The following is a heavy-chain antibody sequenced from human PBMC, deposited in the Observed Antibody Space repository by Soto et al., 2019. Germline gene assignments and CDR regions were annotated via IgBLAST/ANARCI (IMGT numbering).Heavy chain of an antibody. CDR3: ARDREGGYEVYYYGMDG. V-gene: IGHV1-2*02. CDR2: INPNSGGT. J-gene: IGHJ6*02. Sequence: ASVKVSCKASGYTFTGYYMHWVRQAPGQGLEWMGWINPNSGGTNYAQKFQGRVTMTRDTSISTAYMELSRLRSDDTAVYYCARDREGGYEVYYYGMDGWGQGTTVTVSS. D-gene: IGHD5-12*01. CDR1: GYTFTGYY.